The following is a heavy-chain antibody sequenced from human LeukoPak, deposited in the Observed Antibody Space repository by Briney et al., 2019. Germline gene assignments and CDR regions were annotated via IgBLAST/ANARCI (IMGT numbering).Heavy chain of an antibody. D-gene: IGHD3-10*01. Sequence: SETLSLTCAVYGGSFSGYYWSWIRQPPGKGLEWIGEINHSGSTNYNPSLKSRVTISVDTSKNQFSLKPSSVTAADTAVYYCARGGYYGSGSPNWFDPWGQGTLVTVSS. J-gene: IGHJ5*02. CDR1: GGSFSGYY. CDR3: ARGGYYGSGSPNWFDP. V-gene: IGHV4-34*01. CDR2: INHSGST.